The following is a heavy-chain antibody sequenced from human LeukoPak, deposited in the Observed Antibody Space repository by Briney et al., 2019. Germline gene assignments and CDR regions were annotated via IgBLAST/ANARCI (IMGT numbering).Heavy chain of an antibody. Sequence: ASVKVSCKASGYTFTSDYMHWVRQAPGQGLEWRGIINPSVGSTSYAQKFQGRVTLTRDMSTSPVYMELSSLSSEDTAVSYCARSSSGIVVVVAATPGGNWFDPWGQGTLVTVSS. V-gene: IGHV1-46*01. CDR1: GYTFTSDY. CDR2: INPSVGST. D-gene: IGHD2-15*01. CDR3: ARSSSGIVVVVAATPGGNWFDP. J-gene: IGHJ5*02.